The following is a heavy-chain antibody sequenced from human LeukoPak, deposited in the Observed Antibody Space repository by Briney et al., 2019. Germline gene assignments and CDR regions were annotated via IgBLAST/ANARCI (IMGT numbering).Heavy chain of an antibody. D-gene: IGHD3-22*01. V-gene: IGHV3-74*01. J-gene: IGHJ4*02. Sequence: PGGSLRLSCAASGFTFSSYWMQWVRQAPGKGLVRVSRINSDGSGTRYADSVKGRFTISRDNAKNTLYLQMNSLRAEDTAVYYCARTYYDSSGWESPLIQYFDYWGQGTLVTVSS. CDR1: GFTFSSYW. CDR2: INSDGSGT. CDR3: ARTYYDSSGWESPLIQYFDY.